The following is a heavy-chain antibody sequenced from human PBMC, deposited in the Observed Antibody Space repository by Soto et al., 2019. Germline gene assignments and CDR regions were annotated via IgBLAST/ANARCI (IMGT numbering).Heavy chain of an antibody. Sequence: SETLSLTCIVSSGSISNYNWSWVRQPPGKGLEWIGYIYYSGSTNYNPSLKSRVTISVDTSKNQFSLKLSSVTAADTAVYYCARAPRGNYGYPSYFDYWGQGTLVTVLL. V-gene: IGHV4-59*01. CDR3: ARAPRGNYGYPSYFDY. CDR1: SGSISNYN. D-gene: IGHD3-10*01. J-gene: IGHJ4*02. CDR2: IYYSGST.